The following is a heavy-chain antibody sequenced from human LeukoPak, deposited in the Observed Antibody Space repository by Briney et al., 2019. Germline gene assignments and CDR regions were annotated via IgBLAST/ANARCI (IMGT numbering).Heavy chain of an antibody. Sequence: PGGSLRLPCAASGFTFSSYAMSWVRQAPGKGLEWASAISGSGGSTYYADSVKGRFTISRDNSKNTLYLQMNSLRAEDTAVYYCAKGEPSGSYYTGWGYFDYWGQGTLVTVSS. CDR1: GFTFSSYA. J-gene: IGHJ4*02. D-gene: IGHD1-26*01. V-gene: IGHV3-23*01. CDR2: ISGSGGST. CDR3: AKGEPSGSYYTGWGYFDY.